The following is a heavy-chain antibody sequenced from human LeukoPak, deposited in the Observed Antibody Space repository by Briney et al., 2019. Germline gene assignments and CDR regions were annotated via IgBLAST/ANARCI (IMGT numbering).Heavy chain of an antibody. CDR2: IYSGGST. D-gene: IGHD4-17*01. V-gene: IGHV3-53*01. CDR1: GXTVGTNY. Sequence: GGSLRLSWAASGXTVGTNYMSWVRQAPGQGLEWVSVIYSGGSTYYADSVKGRFTISRDNSKNTLYLQMNSLRAEDTAVYYCARYGDYVYWGQGTLATVSS. J-gene: IGHJ4*02. CDR3: ARYGDYVY.